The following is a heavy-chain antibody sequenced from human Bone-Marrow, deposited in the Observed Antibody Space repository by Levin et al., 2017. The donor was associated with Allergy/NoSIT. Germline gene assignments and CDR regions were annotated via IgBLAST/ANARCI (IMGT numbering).Heavy chain of an antibody. Sequence: SETLSLTCAVSGGSIDSGAYFWSWIRQPAGKGLEWVGRVYTGSTNYRPSLKSRVTISADTSKNQFSLNLSSVTSADPAVYYCARGLAGTVTDAFDIWGHGTMVTVSS. V-gene: IGHV4-61*02. CDR3: ARGLAGTVTDAFDI. D-gene: IGHD4-17*01. J-gene: IGHJ3*02. CDR2: VYTGST. CDR1: GGSIDSGAYF.